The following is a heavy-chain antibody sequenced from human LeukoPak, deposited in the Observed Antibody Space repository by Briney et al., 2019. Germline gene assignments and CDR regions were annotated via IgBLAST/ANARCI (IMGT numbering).Heavy chain of an antibody. D-gene: IGHD1-26*01. J-gene: IGHJ4*02. Sequence: PSETLSLTCTVSGGSLSNSSYYWGWIRQSPGKGLEWIGTIYYSGSTYYNLSLKSRVTISVDTSKNQFSLKVNSVTAADTAVYYCAGSAWAPYWGKGTLVTVSS. CDR1: GGSLSNSSYY. CDR2: IYYSGST. CDR3: AGSAWAPY. V-gene: IGHV4-39*01.